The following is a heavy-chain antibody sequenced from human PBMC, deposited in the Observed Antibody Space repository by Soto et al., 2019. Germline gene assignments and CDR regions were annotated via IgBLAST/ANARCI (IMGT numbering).Heavy chain of an antibody. J-gene: IGHJ3*02. CDR2: ISAYNGNT. CDR3: ARPALIQTYYDFWSGYYKDDAFDI. Sequence: ASVKVSCKASGYTFTSYGISWVRQAPGQGLEWMGWISAYNGNTNYAQKLQGRVTMTTDTSTSTAYMELRSLRSDDTDVYYCARPALIQTYYDFWSGYYKDDAFDIWGQRTMVTVSS. CDR1: GYTFTSYG. V-gene: IGHV1-18*04. D-gene: IGHD3-3*01.